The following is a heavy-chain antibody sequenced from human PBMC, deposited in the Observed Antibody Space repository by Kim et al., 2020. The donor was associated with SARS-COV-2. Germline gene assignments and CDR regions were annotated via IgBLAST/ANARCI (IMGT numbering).Heavy chain of an antibody. D-gene: IGHD3-10*01. CDR3: ARGPAGIGLSE. V-gene: IGHV3-11*01. J-gene: IGHJ4*02. Sequence: IYYADSVKGRFTISRDNAKNSLYLQMNSLRAEDTAVYYCARGPAGIGLSEWGQGTLVTVSS. CDR2: I.